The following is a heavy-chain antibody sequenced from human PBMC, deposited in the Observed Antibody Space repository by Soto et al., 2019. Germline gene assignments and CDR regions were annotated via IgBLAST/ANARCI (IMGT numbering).Heavy chain of an antibody. D-gene: IGHD5-12*01. CDR1: DGAISSYY. J-gene: IGHJ4*02. CDR3: ARGGWLQLRYFDY. Sequence: PSETLSLTCTVSDGAISSYYWNWIRQPPGKGLEWIGYIYYSGSNNYNPSLKSRVTISVDTSKNQFSLKLSSVTAADTAVYYCARGGWLQLRYFDYWGQGTLVTVSS. V-gene: IGHV4-59*01. CDR2: IYYSGSN.